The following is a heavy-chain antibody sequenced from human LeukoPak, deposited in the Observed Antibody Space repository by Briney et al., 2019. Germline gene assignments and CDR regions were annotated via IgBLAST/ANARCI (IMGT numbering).Heavy chain of an antibody. V-gene: IGHV1-18*01. Sequence: GASVNVSCKASRYIYTSYVISGLRQAAGQGVEGMGLISAYTGNTNYAQKLQGRVNMTTDTSTSTDYVELRSLRYDDTAVYYCAREYYYDSSGYNIDYWGQGTMVTVSS. CDR1: RYIYTSYV. CDR2: ISAYTGNT. CDR3: AREYYYDSSGYNIDY. J-gene: IGHJ4*02. D-gene: IGHD3-22*01.